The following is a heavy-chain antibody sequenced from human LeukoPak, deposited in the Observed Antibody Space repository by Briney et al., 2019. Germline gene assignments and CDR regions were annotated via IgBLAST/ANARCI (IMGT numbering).Heavy chain of an antibody. D-gene: IGHD4-11*01. CDR3: ARSPTTADFDY. J-gene: IGHJ4*02. CDR1: GYTFTGYY. Sequence: ASVXVSCKASGYTFTGYYMHWVRQAPGQGREWMGWINPNSGGRNNAQKFQGRVTITRETSISTAYMELSRLRSDDTAVYYCARSPTTADFDYWGQGTLVTVSS. V-gene: IGHV1-2*02. CDR2: INPNSGGR.